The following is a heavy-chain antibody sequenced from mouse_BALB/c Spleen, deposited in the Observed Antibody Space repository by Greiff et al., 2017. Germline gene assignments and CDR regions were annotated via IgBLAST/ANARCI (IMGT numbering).Heavy chain of an antibody. J-gene: IGHJ2*01. CDR3: ARWGDVYYVLFDY. CDR1: GYTLTDYN. D-gene: IGHD2-3*01. CDR2: INPNYDST. Sequence: VQLQQSGAELVKPGASVKISCKASGYTLTDYNMDWVKQSHGKSLEWIGDINPNYDSTSYNQKFKGQATLTVDKSSSTAYMELHSLTSEDNAVYYCARWGDVYYVLFDYWGQGTTLTVSS. V-gene: IGHV1-18*01.